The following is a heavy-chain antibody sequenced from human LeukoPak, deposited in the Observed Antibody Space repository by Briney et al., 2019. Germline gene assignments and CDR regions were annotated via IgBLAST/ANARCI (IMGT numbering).Heavy chain of an antibody. CDR2: IIPIFGTA. Sequence: ASVKVSCKASGGTFSSYAISWVRQAPGQGLEWMGGIIPIFGTANYAQKFQGRVTITTDESTSTAYMELSSLRSEDTAVYYCARGSRHHYGSGIVGHPNYYYYMDVWGKGTTVTVSS. CDR3: ARGSRHHYGSGIVGHPNYYYYMDV. CDR1: GGTFSSYA. V-gene: IGHV1-69*05. J-gene: IGHJ6*03. D-gene: IGHD3-10*01.